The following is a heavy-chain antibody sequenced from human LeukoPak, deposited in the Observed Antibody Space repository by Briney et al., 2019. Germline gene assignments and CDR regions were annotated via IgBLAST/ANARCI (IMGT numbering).Heavy chain of an antibody. CDR3: AREYEGGDCTNGLCRKPNYYYYGMDV. D-gene: IGHD2-8*01. Sequence: GRSLRLSCAASGFTFSSYAMHWVRQAPGKGLEWVAVISYAGSNKYYADSVKGRFTISRDNSKNTLYLQMNSLRAEDTAVYYCAREYEGGDCTNGLCRKPNYYYYGMDVWGQGTTVTVSS. CDR1: GFTFSSYA. CDR2: ISYAGSNK. V-gene: IGHV3-30*04. J-gene: IGHJ6*02.